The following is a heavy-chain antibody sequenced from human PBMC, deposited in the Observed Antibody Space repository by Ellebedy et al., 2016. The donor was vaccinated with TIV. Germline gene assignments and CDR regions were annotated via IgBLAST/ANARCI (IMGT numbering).Heavy chain of an antibody. CDR3: ARRPFRSRSLYDY. D-gene: IGHD3-3*01. CDR1: GYSFTSYW. Sequence: KVSCKGSGYSFTSYWVGWVRQMPGKGLEWMGIIYPGDSDTRYSPSFQGQVTISADKSISTAYLQWSSLKASDPAMYYCARRPFRSRSLYDYWGQGTLVTVSS. CDR2: IYPGDSDT. J-gene: IGHJ4*02. V-gene: IGHV5-51*01.